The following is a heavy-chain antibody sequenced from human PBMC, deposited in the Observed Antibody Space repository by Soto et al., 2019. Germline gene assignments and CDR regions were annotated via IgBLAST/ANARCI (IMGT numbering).Heavy chain of an antibody. D-gene: IGHD3-3*01. CDR2: ISYSGYT. Sequence: QVQLQESGQGLVKPSQTLSLTCTVSGGSIRNDNFYWSYLRQRPGKGLEWIGYISYSGYTYYHPSLKGRVSISVAPSNHQFSLILYSVTAADTAVYYCARDLEGTVTRRGAFGIWGRGTLVTVSS. CDR3: ARDLEGTVTRRGAFGI. V-gene: IGHV4-31*03. CDR1: GGSIRNDNFY. J-gene: IGHJ3*02.